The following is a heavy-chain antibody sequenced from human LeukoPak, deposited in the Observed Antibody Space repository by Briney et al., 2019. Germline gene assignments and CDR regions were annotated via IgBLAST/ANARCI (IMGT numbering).Heavy chain of an antibody. CDR2: IYYSGST. Sequence: SETLSLTCTVSGGSISSGGYYWSWIRQHPGKGLERIVYIYYSGSTYYNPSLKSRVTISVDTSKNQFSLKLSSVTAADTAVYYCARDRASGIVVATRYFDLWGRGTLVTVSS. CDR1: GGSISSGGYY. CDR3: ARDRASGIVVATRYFDL. J-gene: IGHJ2*01. D-gene: IGHD3-22*01. V-gene: IGHV4-31*03.